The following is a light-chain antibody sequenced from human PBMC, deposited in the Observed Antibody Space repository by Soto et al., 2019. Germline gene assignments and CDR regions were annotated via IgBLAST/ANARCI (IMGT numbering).Light chain of an antibody. CDR3: QQANSFPLT. CDR2: DAS. V-gene: IGKV1-5*01. J-gene: IGKJ4*01. Sequence: DIQMTQSPSTLSASVGDRVTITCRASQNISSWLAWYQQEPGQAPKLLIYDASGLESGVPSTFSGSGSGTEFTLTISSLQPEDFATYYCQQANSFPLTFGGGTKVEIK. CDR1: QNISSW.